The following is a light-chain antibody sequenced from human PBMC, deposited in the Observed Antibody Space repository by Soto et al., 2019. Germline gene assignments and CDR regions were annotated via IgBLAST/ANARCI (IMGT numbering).Light chain of an antibody. CDR2: DTF. CDR3: QQRAGWPRT. CDR1: QSVSNY. Sequence: EIVLTQSPATLSLSPGERATISCRASQSVSNYLTWYQQKPGQAPRLLVYDTFNRANGVPARFTGSGSDTDFTLTISSLEPEDFAVYYCQQRAGWPRTFGQGTKVDIK. J-gene: IGKJ1*01. V-gene: IGKV3-11*01.